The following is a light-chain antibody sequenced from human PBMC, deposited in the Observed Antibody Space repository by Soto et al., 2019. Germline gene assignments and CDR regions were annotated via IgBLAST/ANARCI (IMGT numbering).Light chain of an antibody. CDR2: GVT. J-gene: IGLJ3*02. V-gene: IGLV2-8*01. CDR1: SSDVGAYEH. CDR3: YSYAGRNIWV. Sequence: QSALTQPASVSGSPGQSVTISCTGASSDVGAYEHVSWYQQHPGRAPKLMIFGVTERPSGVPDRFSGSKSGNTASLTVSGLQADDEAVYYCYSYAGRNIWVFGGGTKLTVL.